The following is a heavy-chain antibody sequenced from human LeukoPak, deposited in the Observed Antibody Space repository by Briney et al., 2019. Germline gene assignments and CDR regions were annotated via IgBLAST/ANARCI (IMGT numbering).Heavy chain of an antibody. CDR2: ISYDGSNK. CDR3: ARECTLVCSGYDT. D-gene: IGHD5-12*01. CDR1: GFTFSSYG. Sequence: GRSLRLSCAASGFTFSSYGMHWVRQAPGKGLEWVAVISYDGSNKYYADSVKGRFTISRDNSKNTLYLQMNSLRAEDTAVYYCARECTLVCSGYDTWGQGTLVTVSS. V-gene: IGHV3-30*03. J-gene: IGHJ5*02.